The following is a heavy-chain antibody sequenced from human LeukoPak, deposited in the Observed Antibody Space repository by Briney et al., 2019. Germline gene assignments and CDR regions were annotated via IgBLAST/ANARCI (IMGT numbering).Heavy chain of an antibody. CDR3: AKDGEKRIAAAGFFDY. CDR2: IRYDGSNK. J-gene: IGHJ4*02. D-gene: IGHD6-13*01. Sequence: GGSLRLSCAASGFTFSSYGMHWVRQAPGKGLEWVAFIRYDGSNKYYADSVKGRFTISRDNSKNTPYLQMNSLRAEDTAVYYCAKDGEKRIAAAGFFDYWGQGTLVTVSS. V-gene: IGHV3-30*02. CDR1: GFTFSSYG.